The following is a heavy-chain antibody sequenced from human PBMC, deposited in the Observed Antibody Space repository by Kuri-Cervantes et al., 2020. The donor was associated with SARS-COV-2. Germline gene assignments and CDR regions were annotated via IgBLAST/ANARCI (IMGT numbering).Heavy chain of an antibody. V-gene: IGHV3-30*19. CDR2: ISYDGSNK. D-gene: IGHD3-3*01. CDR1: GFTFSSYG. Sequence: LTCAASGFTFSSYGMHWVRQAPGKGLEWVAVISYDGSNKYCADSVKGRFTISRDNSKNTLYLQMDSLRAEDTAVYYCARGTYYDFWSGSWAAYYYYMDVWGKGTTVTVSS. CDR3: ARGTYYDFWSGSWAAYYYYMDV. J-gene: IGHJ6*03.